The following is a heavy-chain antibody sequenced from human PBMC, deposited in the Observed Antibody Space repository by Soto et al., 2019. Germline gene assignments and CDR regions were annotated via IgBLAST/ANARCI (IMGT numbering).Heavy chain of an antibody. J-gene: IGHJ3*02. V-gene: IGHV3-53*01. CDR2: VYSGGTT. D-gene: IGHD6-19*01. Sequence: AGSLGLSCALSGFTVSSNYMSWVRQAPGKGLEWVSIVYSGGTTYYADSVKGRFTISRDNSKNTLFLQMNSLRAEDTAVYYCARSLPYTSGWHVAFDIWGHGTMVTVSS. CDR3: ARSLPYTSGWHVAFDI. CDR1: GFTVSSNY.